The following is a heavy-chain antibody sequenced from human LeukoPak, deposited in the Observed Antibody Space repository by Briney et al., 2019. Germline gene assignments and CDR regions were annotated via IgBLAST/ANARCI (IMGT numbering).Heavy chain of an antibody. CDR1: GGSISSGSYY. J-gene: IGHJ6*03. V-gene: IGHV4-61*02. D-gene: IGHD4-11*01. Sequence: PSETLSLTCTVSGGSISSGSYYWSWIRQPAGKGLEWIGRIYTSGSTNYNPSLKSRVTISVDTSKNQFSLKLSSVTAADTAVYYCARDKWSNYARAPSYYYYYMDVWGKGTTVTVSS. CDR2: IYTSGST. CDR3: ARDKWSNYARAPSYYYYYMDV.